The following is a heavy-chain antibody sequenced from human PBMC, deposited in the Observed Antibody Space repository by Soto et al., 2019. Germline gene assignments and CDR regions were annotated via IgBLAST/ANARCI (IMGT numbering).Heavy chain of an antibody. D-gene: IGHD2-8*01. V-gene: IGHV4-31*03. J-gene: IGHJ4*02. Sequence: QVQLQESGPGLVKPSQTLSLTCTVSGGSISSGGYYWSWIRQHPGKGLEWIGYIYYSGSTYYNPSRKSRVTISVDTSKNQFSLKLSYVTAADTAVYYWARLVCTNGVCYLDYWGQGTLVTVSS. CDR2: IYYSGST. CDR3: ARLVCTNGVCYLDY. CDR1: GGSISSGGYY.